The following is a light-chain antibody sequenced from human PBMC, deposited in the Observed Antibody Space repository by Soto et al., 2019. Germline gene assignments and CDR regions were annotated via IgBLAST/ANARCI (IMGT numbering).Light chain of an antibody. V-gene: IGKV2-40*01. CDR1: RSVLHSNGYNY. Sequence: LLPVPFTRGEPPPLSRSFRRSVLHSNGYNYLDWYLQKPGQSPQLLIYTLSYRASGVPARFSGSGSGTDFTLTISRLEPEDFALYYCQQYGSSPITFGQGTQLEIK. J-gene: IGKJ5*01. CDR3: QQYGSSPIT. CDR2: TLS.